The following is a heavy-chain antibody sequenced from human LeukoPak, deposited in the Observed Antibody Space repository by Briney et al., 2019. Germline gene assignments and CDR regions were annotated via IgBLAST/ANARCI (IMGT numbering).Heavy chain of an antibody. J-gene: IGHJ4*02. CDR1: GYTFTSYD. CDR3: ARRDILTGYYFLDY. CDR2: MNPNSGNT. Sequence: ASVKVSCKASGYTFTSYDINWVRQATGQGLEWMGWMNPNSGNTGYAQKFQGRVTITGNTSISTAYMELSSLRSEDTAVYYCARRDILTGYYFLDYWGQGTLVTVSS. V-gene: IGHV1-8*03. D-gene: IGHD3-9*01.